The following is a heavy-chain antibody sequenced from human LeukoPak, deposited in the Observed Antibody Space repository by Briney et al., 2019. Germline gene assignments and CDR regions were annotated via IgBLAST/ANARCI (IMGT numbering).Heavy chain of an antibody. CDR1: GYTLTELS. CDR2: FDPEDGGT. Sequence: ASVKVSCKVSGYTLTELSMHWVRQAPGKGLEWMGGFDPEDGGTIYAQKFQGRVTMTEDTSTDTAYMELSSLRSEDTAVYYCATDEVTYIAAAAPGHYWGQGTLVTVSS. D-gene: IGHD6-13*01. V-gene: IGHV1-24*01. CDR3: ATDEVTYIAAAAPGHY. J-gene: IGHJ4*02.